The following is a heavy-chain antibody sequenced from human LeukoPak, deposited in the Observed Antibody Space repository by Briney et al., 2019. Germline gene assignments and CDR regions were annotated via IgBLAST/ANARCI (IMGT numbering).Heavy chain of an antibody. D-gene: IGHD6-13*01. CDR1: GYTFTSYD. CDR2: MNPNSGNT. V-gene: IGHV1-8*01. J-gene: IGHJ3*02. CDR3: ATAVSSSGDAFDI. Sequence: ASVKVSCKASGYTFTSYDINWVRQATGQGLEWMGWMNPNSGNTGYAQKFQGRVTMTRNTSISTAYMELSSLRSEDTAVYYCATAVSSSGDAFDIWGQGTMVTVSS.